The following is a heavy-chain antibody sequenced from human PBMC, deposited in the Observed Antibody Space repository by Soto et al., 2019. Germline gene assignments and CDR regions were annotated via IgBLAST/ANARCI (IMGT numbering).Heavy chain of an antibody. CDR1: GFTVSSNY. CDR2: IYSGGST. J-gene: IGHJ4*02. Sequence: EVQLVESGGGLVQPGGSLRLSCAASGFTVSSNYMSWVRQAPGKGLEWVSVIYSGGSTYYADSVKGRFTISRDNSKNTLYLQMNSLRAEDTAVYDCASLIGVITFGGATDYWGQGTLVTVCS. CDR3: ASLIGVITFGGATDY. V-gene: IGHV3-66*01. D-gene: IGHD3-16*01.